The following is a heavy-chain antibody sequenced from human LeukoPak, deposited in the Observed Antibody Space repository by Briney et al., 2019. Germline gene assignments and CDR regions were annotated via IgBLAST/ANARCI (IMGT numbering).Heavy chain of an antibody. D-gene: IGHD4-11*01. CDR2: INRSGST. CDR3: ARDVDYSIFDYYYYYGMDV. Sequence: PSETLSLTCAVYGGSFSGYYWSWIRQPPGKGLEWIGEINRSGSTNYNPSLKSRVTMSVDTSKNQFSLKLSSVTAADTAVYYCARDVDYSIFDYYYYYGMDVWGQGTTVTVSS. V-gene: IGHV4-34*01. J-gene: IGHJ6*02. CDR1: GGSFSGYY.